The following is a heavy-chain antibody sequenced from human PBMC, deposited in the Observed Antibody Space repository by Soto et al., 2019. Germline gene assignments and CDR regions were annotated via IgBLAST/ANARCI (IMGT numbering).Heavy chain of an antibody. CDR1: GYTFTSYD. CDR2: MNPNSGNT. J-gene: IGHJ3*02. CDR3: ARGRSDCSGGSCYLSFDAFDI. Sequence: GASVKVSGKASGYTFTSYDINWVRQATGQGLEWMGWMNPNSGNTGYAQKFQGRVTMTRNTSISTAYMELSSLRSEDTAVYYCARGRSDCSGGSCYLSFDAFDIWGQGTMVTVSS. D-gene: IGHD2-15*01. V-gene: IGHV1-8*01.